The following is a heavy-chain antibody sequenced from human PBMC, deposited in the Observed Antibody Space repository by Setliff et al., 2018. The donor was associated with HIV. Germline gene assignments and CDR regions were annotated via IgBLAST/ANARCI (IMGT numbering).Heavy chain of an antibody. V-gene: IGHV3-73*01. Sequence: TGESLKISCGASGFTFGGSPMHWVRQASGKGLEWVGRIKTEAEGYATAYAASVKGRFTISRDDSKNTAYLQMYSLKTEDTAIYYCTRPQYIYDNSDSDNWGQGALVTVSS. CDR3: TRPQYIYDNSDSDN. CDR2: IKTEAEGYAT. D-gene: IGHD3-22*01. CDR1: GFTFGGSP. J-gene: IGHJ4*02.